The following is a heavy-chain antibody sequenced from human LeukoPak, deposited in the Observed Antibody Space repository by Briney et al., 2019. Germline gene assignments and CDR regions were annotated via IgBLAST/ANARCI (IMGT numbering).Heavy chain of an antibody. CDR1: GGTFSSYA. J-gene: IGHJ1*01. CDR2: IIPIFGTA. CDR3: ARGQINYDSSGYYYGYFQH. D-gene: IGHD3-22*01. V-gene: IGHV1-69*05. Sequence: SVKVSCKASGGTFSSYAISWVRQAPGQGLEWMGGIIPIFGTANYAQKFQGRVTITTDESTSTTYMELSSLRSEDTAVYYCARGQINYDSSGYYYGYFQHWGQGTLVTVSS.